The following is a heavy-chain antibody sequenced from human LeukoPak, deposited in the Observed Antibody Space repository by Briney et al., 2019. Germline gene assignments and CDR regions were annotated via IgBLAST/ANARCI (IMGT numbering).Heavy chain of an antibody. Sequence: PSASLSLTCTVSGGSVSSSSYYWGWIRQPPGKGLGWIGSIYYSGSTYYNPSLKSRVTISVDTHMNQFSLKLSSVTAADTAVYYCGRVSHSWYVSSRKPYFDYWGQGTLVTVSS. CDR3: GRVSHSWYVSSRKPYFDY. CDR1: GGSVSSSSYY. V-gene: IGHV4-39*07. CDR2: IYYSGST. D-gene: IGHD6-13*01. J-gene: IGHJ4*02.